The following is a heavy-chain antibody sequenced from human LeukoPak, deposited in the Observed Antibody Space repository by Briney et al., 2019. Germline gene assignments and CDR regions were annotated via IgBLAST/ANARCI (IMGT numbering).Heavy chain of an antibody. D-gene: IGHD3-10*01. Sequence: ASVKVSFKASGYTFISYGISWVRQAPAQGLEWMGWISAYNGNTNYRQKLQGRVTMTTDTSTNTAYMDLRSLRSDDTAIYYCARDSPDGSGTYYNDSPDYWGQGTLVTVSS. CDR2: ISAYNGNT. J-gene: IGHJ4*02. CDR3: ARDSPDGSGTYYNDSPDY. CDR1: GYTFISYG. V-gene: IGHV1-18*01.